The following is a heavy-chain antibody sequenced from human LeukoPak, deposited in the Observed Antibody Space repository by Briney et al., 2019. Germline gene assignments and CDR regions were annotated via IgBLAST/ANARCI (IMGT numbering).Heavy chain of an antibody. V-gene: IGHV3-48*02. CDR1: GFTFSTYS. Sequence: GGSLRLSCAASGFTFSTYSMTWVRQAPGKGLEWLSFISSSSSTTYYADSVKGRFTISRDNAKNSLYLQMNSLRDEDTAVYYCARLWFGELSFFDYWGQGTLVTVSS. D-gene: IGHD3-10*01. J-gene: IGHJ4*01. CDR3: ARLWFGELSFFDY. CDR2: ISSSSSTT.